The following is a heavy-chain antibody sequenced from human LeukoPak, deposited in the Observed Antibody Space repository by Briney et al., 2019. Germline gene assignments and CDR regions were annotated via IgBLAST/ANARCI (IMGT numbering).Heavy chain of an antibody. Sequence: ASVKVSCKASGYTFTGNNMHWVRQAPGQGLEWMGWINPNSGGTNYAQKFQGRVTMTRDTSISTAYMELSRLRSDDTAVYYCARDVGVEMGIWFDPWGQGTLVTVSS. V-gene: IGHV1-2*02. J-gene: IGHJ5*02. CDR1: GYTFTGNN. CDR2: INPNSGGT. D-gene: IGHD5-24*01. CDR3: ARDVGVEMGIWFDP.